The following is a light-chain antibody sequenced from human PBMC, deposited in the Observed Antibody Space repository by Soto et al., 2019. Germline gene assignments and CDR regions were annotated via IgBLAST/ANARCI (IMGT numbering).Light chain of an antibody. J-gene: IGKJ2*01. V-gene: IGKV1-33*01. Sequence: DIEITQAPSSLSASVGDRVMITCHASGDISNYLNWYQQKPGKAPKLLIYDASNLETGVTSRFSGSGSGTDFTFTISSMQPEDIAKYYCKQYDNLPYTFGQGTKVDIK. CDR2: DAS. CDR3: KQYDNLPYT. CDR1: GDISNY.